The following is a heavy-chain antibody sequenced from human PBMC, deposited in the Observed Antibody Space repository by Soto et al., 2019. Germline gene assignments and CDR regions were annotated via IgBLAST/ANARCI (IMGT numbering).Heavy chain of an antibody. CDR3: VRQLGNSAMPLIDY. J-gene: IGHJ4*02. CDR2: IYPDDSDT. Sequence: GESLKISFKASGYTFSVYWIGWVRQMPGKGLEGMGNIYPDDSDTSNNPSFDGRVTVSPDKSTNTAYLQWSSLKPSDTAISYCVRQLGNSAMPLIDYWGQGTPVTVSS. CDR1: GYTFSVYW. D-gene: IGHD2-2*01. V-gene: IGHV5-51*01.